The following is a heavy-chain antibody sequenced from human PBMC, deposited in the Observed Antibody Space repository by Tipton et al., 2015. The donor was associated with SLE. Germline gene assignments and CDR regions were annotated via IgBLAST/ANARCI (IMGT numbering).Heavy chain of an antibody. Sequence: SLRLSCAASGFTFSTYAMHWVRQAPGKGLEWVAVILYDGNDEYYADSVKGRFTISRDNSRNTLYLQMSGLRPEDTAVYYCARRVGSYYGMDVWGQGTTVTVSS. CDR3: ARRVGSYYGMDV. CDR2: ILYDGNDE. J-gene: IGHJ6*02. CDR1: GFTFSTYA. D-gene: IGHD3-10*01. V-gene: IGHV3-30*04.